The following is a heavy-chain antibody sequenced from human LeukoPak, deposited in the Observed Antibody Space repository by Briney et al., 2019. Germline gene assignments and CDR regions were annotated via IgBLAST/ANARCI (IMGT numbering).Heavy chain of an antibody. Sequence: GGSLRLSCAASGFTFSSYSMNWVRQAPGKGLEWVSSISSSSSYIYYADSVKGRFTISRDNAKNSLYLQMNSLRAEDTAVYYCARGFRSSSWYVSWFDPRGQGTLVTVSS. CDR2: ISSSSSYI. CDR3: ARGFRSSSWYVSWFDP. V-gene: IGHV3-21*01. J-gene: IGHJ5*02. CDR1: GFTFSSYS. D-gene: IGHD6-13*01.